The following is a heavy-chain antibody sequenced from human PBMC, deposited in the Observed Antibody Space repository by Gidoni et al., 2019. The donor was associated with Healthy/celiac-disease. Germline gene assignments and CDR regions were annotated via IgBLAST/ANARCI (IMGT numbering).Heavy chain of an antibody. CDR1: GFTFSSYA. Sequence: EVQLLESGGGLVQPGGSLRLTCAASGFTFSSYAMIWVRQAPGKGLEWVSAITGGGATYSADSVNGRFTTSRDNSRNTLSLQMNSLRADDTAVYYCARGTNGWFGGLWGQGTLVTVSS. CDR3: ARGTNGWFGGL. CDR2: ITGGGAT. V-gene: IGHV3-23*01. D-gene: IGHD3-10*01. J-gene: IGHJ4*02.